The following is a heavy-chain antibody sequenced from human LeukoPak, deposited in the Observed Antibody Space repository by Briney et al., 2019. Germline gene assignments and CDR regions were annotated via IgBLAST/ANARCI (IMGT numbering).Heavy chain of an antibody. CDR1: GYIFTSYN. V-gene: IGHV1-46*01. Sequence: ASVKVSCKASGYIFTSYNTYWVRQAPGQGLEWMGIINSSGGSTNYAQKLQGRVTMTTDTSTSTAYMELRSLRSEDTAVYYCAREDYYDSGSNDYWGQGTLVTVSS. CDR3: AREDYYDSGSNDY. J-gene: IGHJ4*02. CDR2: INSSGGST. D-gene: IGHD3-22*01.